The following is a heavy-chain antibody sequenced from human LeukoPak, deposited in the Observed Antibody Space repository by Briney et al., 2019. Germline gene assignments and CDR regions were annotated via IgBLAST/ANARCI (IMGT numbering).Heavy chain of an antibody. CDR3: AKDIIRRVASRWRCYMDF. CDR1: GFTLDDYA. J-gene: IGHJ6*03. CDR2: ISWNSGSI. Sequence: GGSLRLSCAASGFTLDDYAMHWVRQAPGKGLEWVSGISWNSGSIGYADSVKGRFTSSRDNAKNSLYLQMNSLRAEDTALYYCAKDIIRRVASRWRCYMDFLGQGTRVTVSS. D-gene: IGHD2-15*01. V-gene: IGHV3-9*01.